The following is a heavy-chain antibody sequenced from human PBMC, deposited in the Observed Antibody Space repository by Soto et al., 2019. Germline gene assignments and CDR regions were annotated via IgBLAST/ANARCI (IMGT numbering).Heavy chain of an antibody. CDR2: ISGSGGST. J-gene: IGHJ4*02. Sequence: GGSLRLSCAASGFTFSSYAMSWVRQAPGKGLEWVSAISGSGGSTYYADSVKGRFTISRDNSKNTLYLQMNSLRAEDTAVYYCAKDRRYCSGGSCYSGLDYWGQGTLVTVSS. CDR3: AKDRRYCSGGSCYSGLDY. D-gene: IGHD2-15*01. CDR1: GFTFSSYA. V-gene: IGHV3-23*01.